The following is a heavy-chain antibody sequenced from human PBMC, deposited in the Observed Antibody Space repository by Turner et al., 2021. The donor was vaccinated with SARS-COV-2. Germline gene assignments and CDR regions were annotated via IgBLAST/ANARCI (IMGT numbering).Heavy chain of an antibody. CDR3: ARSWFTYCSYYYYGMDV. J-gene: IGHJ6*02. CDR2: INPNSGGT. CDR1: GNPFTGYY. D-gene: IGHD2-15*01. Sequence: QEQLEQPGAVAKQAGALVKVSSTAAGNPFTGYYMHWVRQAPGQGLEWMGWINPNSGGTNYAQKFQGRVTMTWDTSISTAYMELSRLRSDDTAVYYCARSWFTYCSYYYYGMDVWGQGTTVTVSS. V-gene: IGHV1-2*02.